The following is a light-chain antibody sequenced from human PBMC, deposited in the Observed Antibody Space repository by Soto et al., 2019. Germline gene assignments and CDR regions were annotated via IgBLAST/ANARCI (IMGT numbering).Light chain of an antibody. CDR2: GVS. CDR1: QFLSSNY. V-gene: IGKV3-20*01. J-gene: IGKJ1*01. CDR3: QQYGRSPRT. Sequence: EIVLTQSPGTLSLSPGERATLSCRASQFLSSNYLAWYQQKPGQAPRLVIYGVSSRATGIPDRFSGSGSGTDFTLNISRLEPEDFAVYYCQQYGRSPRTFGQGTKVEI.